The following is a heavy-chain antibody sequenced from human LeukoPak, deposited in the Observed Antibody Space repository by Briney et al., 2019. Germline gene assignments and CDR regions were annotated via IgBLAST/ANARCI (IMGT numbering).Heavy chain of an antibody. CDR3: ARDFWSGYGYFDY. D-gene: IGHD3-3*01. J-gene: IGHJ4*02. V-gene: IGHV4-31*02. Sequence: GKGLEWIGNIYYSGTTYYNPSLESRVTISVDSSQNQFSLKLSSVTAADTAVYYCARDFWSGYGYFDYWGQGALVTVSS. CDR2: IYYSGTT.